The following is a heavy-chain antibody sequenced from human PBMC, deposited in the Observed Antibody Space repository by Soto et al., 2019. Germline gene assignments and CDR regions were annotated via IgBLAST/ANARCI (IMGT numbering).Heavy chain of an antibody. Sequence: SGGSLRLSCAASGFTFSSYSMNWVRQAPGKGLEWVSSISSSSSYIYYADSVKGRFTISRDNAKDTLYLQMNDLRAEDSALYHCTRGPRATSAGTSAHWGQGTLVTVSS. V-gene: IGHV3-21*01. J-gene: IGHJ4*02. CDR2: ISSSSSYI. CDR1: GFTFSSYS. CDR3: TRGPRATSAGTSAH. D-gene: IGHD6-13*01.